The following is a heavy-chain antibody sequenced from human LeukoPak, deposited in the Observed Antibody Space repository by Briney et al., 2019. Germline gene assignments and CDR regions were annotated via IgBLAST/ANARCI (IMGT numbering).Heavy chain of an antibody. V-gene: IGHV3-23*01. CDR3: AKGFRPSKILRFLEWLLSTLDY. CDR1: GFTFSSYA. D-gene: IGHD3-3*01. J-gene: IGHJ4*02. CDR2: ISGSGGST. Sequence: GGSLRLSCAASGFTFSSYAMSWVRQAPGKGLEWVSAISGSGGSTYYADSVKGRFTISRDNSKNTLYLQMNSLRAEDTAVYYCAKGFRPSKILRFLEWLLSTLDYWGQGTLVTVSS.